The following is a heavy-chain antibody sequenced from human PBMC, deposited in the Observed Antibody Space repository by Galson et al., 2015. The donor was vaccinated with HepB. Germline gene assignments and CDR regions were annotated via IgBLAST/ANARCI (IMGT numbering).Heavy chain of an antibody. CDR1: GGSMSPYY. J-gene: IGHJ5*02. CDR3: ARASYRAGTLDWFDP. Sequence: LSLTCTVSGGSMSPYYWNWIRQPPGKGLEWIGYVHFSGSTNYNPSLKSRVTMSVDTSKKRFSLKLSSVTAADTAVYFCARASYRAGTLDWFDPWGQGTLVTVSS. CDR2: VHFSGST. V-gene: IGHV4-59*01. D-gene: IGHD3-10*01.